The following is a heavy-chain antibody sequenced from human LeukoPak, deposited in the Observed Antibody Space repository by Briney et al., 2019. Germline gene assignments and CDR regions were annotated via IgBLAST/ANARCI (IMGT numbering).Heavy chain of an antibody. D-gene: IGHD3-22*01. CDR1: GFTFNSHS. J-gene: IGHJ5*02. Sequence: GGSLRLSCAASGFTFNSHSMNWVRQAPGKGLEWVSAISGSGGSTYYADSVKGRFTISRDNSKNTLYLQMNSLRAEDTAVYYCAKEGYYDSSGYNWFDPWGQGTLVTVSS. CDR2: ISGSGGST. CDR3: AKEGYYDSSGYNWFDP. V-gene: IGHV3-23*01.